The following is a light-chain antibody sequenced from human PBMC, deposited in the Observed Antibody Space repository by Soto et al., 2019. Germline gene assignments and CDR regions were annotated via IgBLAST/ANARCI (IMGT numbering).Light chain of an antibody. CDR3: HQYGSSPLT. V-gene: IGKV3-20*01. CDR2: GGS. CDR1: QSIRSSS. Sequence: EIVLTQSPGTLSLSPGERATLSCRASQSIRSSSLAWYQQKPGQAPRLLIYGGSSRATGIPDRFSGGGSGTDFSLTISRLETEDFSVYYCHQYGSSPLTFGGGTK. J-gene: IGKJ4*01.